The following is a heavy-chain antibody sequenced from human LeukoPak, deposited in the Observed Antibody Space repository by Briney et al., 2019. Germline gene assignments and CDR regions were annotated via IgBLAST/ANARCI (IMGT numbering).Heavy chain of an antibody. Sequence: PGGSLRLSCAASGFTFSSYAMHWVRQAPGKGLEWVAVISYDGSNKYYADSVKGRFTISRDNSKNTLYLQMNSLRAEDTAVYYCARAGGYDSSGHYRNWGQGTLVTVSS. V-gene: IGHV3-30*01. J-gene: IGHJ4*02. CDR1: GFTFSSYA. D-gene: IGHD3-22*01. CDR3: ARAGGYDSSGHYRN. CDR2: ISYDGSNK.